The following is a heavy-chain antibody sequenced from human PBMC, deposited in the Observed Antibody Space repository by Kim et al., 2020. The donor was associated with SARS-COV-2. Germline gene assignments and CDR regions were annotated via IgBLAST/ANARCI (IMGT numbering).Heavy chain of an antibody. J-gene: IGHJ4*02. CDR3: AKAGPGYNAFEL. CDR2: ISPSGDTT. CDR1: GFTFSDSY. Sequence: GGSLRLSCAASGFTFSDSYMNWIRQAPGKGLEWVSFISPSGDTTFYSASLKGRFTISRDNAKNSLYLQMNSLRVEDTAIYYCAKAGPGYNAFELWGQGTLLTVSS. D-gene: IGHD5-12*01. V-gene: IGHV3-11*01.